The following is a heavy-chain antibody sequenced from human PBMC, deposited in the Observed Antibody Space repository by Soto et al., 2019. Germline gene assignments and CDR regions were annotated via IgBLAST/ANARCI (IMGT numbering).Heavy chain of an antibody. CDR3: ARITTFLTFDI. J-gene: IGHJ3*02. CDR1: GGSISNYY. D-gene: IGHD1-1*01. Sequence: SETLSLTCTVSGGSISNYYWSWIRQPPGKGLEWIGYLAYSGSPNYSPSLKSRVTISLDRSKNQFSVKLSSVTAADTAVYYCARITTFLTFDIWGQGTMVTVSS. CDR2: LAYSGSP. V-gene: IGHV4-59*01.